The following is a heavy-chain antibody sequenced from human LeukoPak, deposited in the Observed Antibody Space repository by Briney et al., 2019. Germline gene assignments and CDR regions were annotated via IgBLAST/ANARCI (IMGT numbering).Heavy chain of an antibody. V-gene: IGHV1-3*01. CDR1: GYTFTSCA. CDR2: INAGNGNT. CDR3: ARSYDSSGYLIGLN. J-gene: IGHJ4*02. Sequence: ASVKVSCKASGYTFTSCAMHWVRQAPGQRLEWMGWINAGNGNTKYSQKFQGRVTITRDTSASTAYMELSSLRAEDTAVYYCARSYDSSGYLIGLNWGQGTLVTVSS. D-gene: IGHD3-22*01.